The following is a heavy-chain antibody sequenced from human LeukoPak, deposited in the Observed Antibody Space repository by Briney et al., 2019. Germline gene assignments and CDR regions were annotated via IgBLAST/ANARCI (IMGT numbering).Heavy chain of an antibody. CDR1: GFTLNDYW. J-gene: IGHJ4*02. Sequence: PGGSLRLSCAASGFTLNDYWMSWVRQSPERGLEWVANIKQDGSGKYYVDSVKGRFTISRDNAQNSLYLQMTGLRADDTALYYCARDKKVGPTTLDYWGQGTLVTVSS. V-gene: IGHV3-7*01. D-gene: IGHD1-26*01. CDR3: ARDKKVGPTTLDY. CDR2: IKQDGSGK.